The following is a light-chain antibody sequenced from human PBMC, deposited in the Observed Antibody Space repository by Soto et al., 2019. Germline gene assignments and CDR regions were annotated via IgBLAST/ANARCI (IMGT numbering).Light chain of an antibody. CDR1: QGIRSA. CDR3: LLDYAYFWA. V-gene: IGKV1-6*01. J-gene: IGKJ1*01. CDR2: AAS. Sequence: AIQVTQSPSSLSASVGDRVTITCRTSQGIRSALGWYQQKPGKVPKLLIYAASTLQRGVPSRFSGSGSGRDFTLNISSLQPEDFATYYCLLDYAYFWAFGQGTKVEIK.